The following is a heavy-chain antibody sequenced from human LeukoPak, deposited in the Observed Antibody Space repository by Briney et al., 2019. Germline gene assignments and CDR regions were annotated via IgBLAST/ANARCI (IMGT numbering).Heavy chain of an antibody. CDR1: GFTFSSYG. J-gene: IGHJ4*02. Sequence: GGSLRLSCAASGFTFSSYGMHWVRRAPGKGLEWVANIKQDGSEKYYVDSVKGRFTISRDNAKNSLYLQMNSLRAEDTAVYYCASDGYDSSGYYNYWGQGTLVTVSS. V-gene: IGHV3-7*01. CDR3: ASDGYDSSGYYNY. CDR2: IKQDGSEK. D-gene: IGHD3-22*01.